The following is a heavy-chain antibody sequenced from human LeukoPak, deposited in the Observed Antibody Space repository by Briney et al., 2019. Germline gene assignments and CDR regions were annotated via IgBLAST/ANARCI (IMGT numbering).Heavy chain of an antibody. Sequence: ASVKVSCKASGYTFTSYYIHWVRQAPGQGLEWMGIINPSGGSTGYAQKFQGRVTMTRDMSTSTLYMELSSLRSEDTALYYCGGDRCSSTNCHIPHPHRNDAFDIWGQGTMVTVSS. CDR2: INPSGGST. V-gene: IGHV1-46*01. J-gene: IGHJ3*02. D-gene: IGHD2-2*01. CDR1: GYTFTSYY. CDR3: GGDRCSSTNCHIPHPHRNDAFDI.